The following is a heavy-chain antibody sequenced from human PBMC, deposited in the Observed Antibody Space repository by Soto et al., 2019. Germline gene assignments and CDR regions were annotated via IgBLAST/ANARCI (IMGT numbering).Heavy chain of an antibody. CDR1: GGSFSGYY. J-gene: IGHJ6*03. CDR2: INHGGST. Sequence: QVQLQQWGAGLLKPSETLSLTCAVYGGSFSGYYWSWIRQPPGKGLEWIGEINHGGSTNYNPSLKSRVTISVDTSENQFSLKVSSVSAADTVVYYCARTGYCSGGSCYSSSYYYMDVWGKGTTVTVSS. D-gene: IGHD2-15*01. V-gene: IGHV4-34*01. CDR3: ARTGYCSGGSCYSSSYYYMDV.